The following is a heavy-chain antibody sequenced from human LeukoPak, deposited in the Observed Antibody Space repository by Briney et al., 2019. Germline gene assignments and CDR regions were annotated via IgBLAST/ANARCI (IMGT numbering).Heavy chain of an antibody. CDR3: ARPTFCSSASCLLYEAFDI. Sequence: SVNVSCKASGGTFSSYAISWVRQAPGQGLEWMGGIIPIFGTANYAQKFQGRVTITADESTSTAYMELSSLRSEDTAVYYCARPTFCSSASCLLYEAFDIWGQGTMVTVSS. J-gene: IGHJ3*02. D-gene: IGHD2-2*01. CDR2: IIPIFGTA. V-gene: IGHV1-69*01. CDR1: GGTFSSYA.